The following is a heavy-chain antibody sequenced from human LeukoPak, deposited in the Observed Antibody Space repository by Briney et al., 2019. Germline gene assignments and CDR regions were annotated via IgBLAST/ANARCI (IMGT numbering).Heavy chain of an antibody. J-gene: IGHJ4*02. CDR3: ARALAVAGTGGHY. Sequence: GGSLRLSCAASGFTFSSYWMHWVRQAPGKGLVWVSRVNSDGSSTSYADSVKGRFTISRDDAKNTLYLQMNSLRAEDTAVYYCARALAVAGTGGHYWGQGTLVTVSS. CDR2: VNSDGSST. V-gene: IGHV3-74*01. CDR1: GFTFSSYW. D-gene: IGHD6-19*01.